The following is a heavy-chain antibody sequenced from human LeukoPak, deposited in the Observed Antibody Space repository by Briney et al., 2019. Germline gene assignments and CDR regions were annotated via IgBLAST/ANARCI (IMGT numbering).Heavy chain of an antibody. CDR2: IYSGGST. CDR1: GFTVSSTY. J-gene: IGHJ5*02. Sequence: GGSLRLPCAASGFTVSSTYMNWVRQAPGRGLEWVSIIYSGGSTYYAESVRGRFTISRDNSKNTLYLQMNSLRAEDTALYYCARGKPALYSGSYQEGWFDPWGQGTLVTVSS. V-gene: IGHV3-53*01. D-gene: IGHD1-26*01. CDR3: ARGKPALYSGSYQEGWFDP.